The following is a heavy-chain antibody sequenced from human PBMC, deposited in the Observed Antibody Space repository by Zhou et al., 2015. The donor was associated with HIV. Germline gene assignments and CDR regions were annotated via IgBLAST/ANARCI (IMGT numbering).Heavy chain of an antibody. Sequence: QVQLVQSGAEVKKPGSSVKVSCKASGGTFSSYAISWVRQAPGQGLEWMGGIIPIFGTANYAQKFQGRVTITADESTSTAYMELSSLRSEDTAVYYCTGPGEATIPKTGDDYYYYYMDVWGKGTTVTVSS. CDR1: GGTFSSYA. J-gene: IGHJ6*03. CDR3: TGPGEATIPKTGDDYYYYYMDV. CDR2: IIPIFGTA. D-gene: IGHD5-12*01. V-gene: IGHV1-69*01.